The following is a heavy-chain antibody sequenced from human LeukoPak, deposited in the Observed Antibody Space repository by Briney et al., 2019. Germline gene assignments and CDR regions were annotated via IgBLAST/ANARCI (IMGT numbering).Heavy chain of an antibody. CDR1: GSTFSSYA. Sequence: GGSLRLSCAASGSTFSSYAMHWVRQAPGKGLEWVAVISYDGSNKYYADSVKGRFTISRDNSKNTLYLQMNSLRAEDTAVYYCARDLRSYGDAPVNWGQGTLVTVSS. CDR3: ARDLRSYGDAPVN. J-gene: IGHJ4*02. CDR2: ISYDGSNK. V-gene: IGHV3-30-3*01. D-gene: IGHD4-17*01.